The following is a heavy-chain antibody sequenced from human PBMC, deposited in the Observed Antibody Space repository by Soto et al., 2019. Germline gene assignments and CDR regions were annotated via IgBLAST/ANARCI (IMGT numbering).Heavy chain of an antibody. CDR2: ISAHNDNT. J-gene: IGHJ4*02. CDR3: GRGRYGDY. D-gene: IGHD1-1*01. CDR1: GYTFTSYG. Sequence: HVHLVQSGAEVRKPGASVKVSCKGSGYTFTSYGIAWVRQAPGQGLEWMGWISAHNDNTNYAQKVQGRVTVTRDTSTSTAYMELRNLRSDDTAVYYCGRGRYGDYWGQGALVTVSS. V-gene: IGHV1-18*01.